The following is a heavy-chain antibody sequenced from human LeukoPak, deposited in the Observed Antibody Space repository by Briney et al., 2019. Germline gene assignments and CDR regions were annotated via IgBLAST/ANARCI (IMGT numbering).Heavy chain of an antibody. CDR3: ANNAERWLQSPLGY. J-gene: IGHJ4*02. V-gene: IGHV3-23*01. CDR2: ISGSGALT. Sequence: PGGSLRLSCSASGFTFTNFAMGWVRQAPGTGLEWVSGISGSGALTYYADSLKGRFTISRENSKNTLYLQMNSLRADDTAVYYCANNAERWLQSPLGYWGQGTLVTVSS. CDR1: GFTFTNFA. D-gene: IGHD5-24*01.